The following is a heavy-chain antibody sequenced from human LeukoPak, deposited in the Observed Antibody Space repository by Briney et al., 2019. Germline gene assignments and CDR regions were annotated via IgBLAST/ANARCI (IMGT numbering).Heavy chain of an antibody. CDR3: AKDRQWLVPPDY. V-gene: IGHV3-7*01. CDR2: IKQDGVVT. D-gene: IGHD6-19*01. J-gene: IGHJ4*02. Sequence: GGSLRLSCAASGFSFKDFYMNWLRQAPGKGLEWVASIKQDGVVTSYVDSVRARFTISRDNAKSSLHLQMNNLRTDDTAVYYCAKDRQWLVPPDYWGQGTLVTVSS. CDR1: GFSFKDFY.